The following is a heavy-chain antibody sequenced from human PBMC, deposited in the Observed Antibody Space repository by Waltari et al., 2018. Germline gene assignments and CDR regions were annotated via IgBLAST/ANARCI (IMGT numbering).Heavy chain of an antibody. CDR3: ASPTQDYYDTSGYFAD. J-gene: IGHJ4*02. CDR1: GFAFSDYA. CDR2: ISYDGINS. Sequence: QVQLVESGGGEVQPGTSLRLSCAASGFAFSDYAMNWGRQAPGKGLEWVTFISYDGINSFYADAVRGRFTVSRDNSKNTLYLQMNSLRVEDTAVYYCASPTQDYYDTSGYFADWGQGTLVTVSS. D-gene: IGHD3-22*01. V-gene: IGHV3-30-3*01.